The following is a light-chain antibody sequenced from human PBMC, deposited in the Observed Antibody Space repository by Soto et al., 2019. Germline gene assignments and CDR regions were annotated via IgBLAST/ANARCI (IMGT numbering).Light chain of an antibody. CDR1: QSVSKNY. V-gene: IGKV3-20*01. Sequence: EIVMTQSPSTLSSSAGERATXSCRXSQSVSKNYLAWYQQRPAQALRLLVYIASNIATCIRDMFTCRGSEAEFNLTISHTRAEDFEVCCCQHYDRWASFSFGPRTKVDLK. CDR3: QHYDRWASFS. CDR2: IAS. J-gene: IGKJ3*01.